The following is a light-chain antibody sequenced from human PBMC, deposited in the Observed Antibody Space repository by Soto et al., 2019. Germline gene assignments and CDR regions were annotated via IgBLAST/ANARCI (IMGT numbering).Light chain of an antibody. Sequence: QSVLTQPPSVSGAPGQRVTISCTGSSSNIGAGYDVHWYQQLPGTAPKLLIYGNSNRPSGVPDRCSGSKSGTSASLAITGLQAEDEADYYCQSYDSSLSGFKVFGTGTKLTVL. J-gene: IGLJ1*01. CDR3: QSYDSSLSGFKV. CDR1: SSNIGAGYD. V-gene: IGLV1-40*01. CDR2: GNS.